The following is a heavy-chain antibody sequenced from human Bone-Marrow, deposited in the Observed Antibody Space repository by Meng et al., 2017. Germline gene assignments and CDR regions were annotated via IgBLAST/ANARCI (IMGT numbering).Heavy chain of an antibody. D-gene: IGHD4-17*01. V-gene: IGHV3-48*04. CDR2: ISSSGSTI. Sequence: GGSLRLSCAASGFTFSSYWMSWVRQAPGKGLEWVSYISSSGSTIYYADSVKGRFTISRDNAKNSLYLQMNSLRAEDTAVYYCARDYGDYFYYYYGMDVWGQGTTVTVSS. CDR3: ARDYGDYFYYYYGMDV. J-gene: IGHJ6*01. CDR1: GFTFSSYW.